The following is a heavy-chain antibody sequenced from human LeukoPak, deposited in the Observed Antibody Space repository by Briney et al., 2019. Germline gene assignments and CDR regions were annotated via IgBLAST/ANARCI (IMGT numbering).Heavy chain of an antibody. Sequence: SETLSLTCTVSGGSISSYYWSWIRQPPGKGLEWIGYIYYSGSTNYNPSLKSRVTISVDTSKNQFSLKLSSVTAADTAVYYCARVRPMTMVTEVTLDVWGQGTTVTVSS. CDR3: ARVRPMTMVTEVTLDV. V-gene: IGHV4-59*01. CDR2: IYYSGST. J-gene: IGHJ6*02. D-gene: IGHD4/OR15-4a*01. CDR1: GGSISSYY.